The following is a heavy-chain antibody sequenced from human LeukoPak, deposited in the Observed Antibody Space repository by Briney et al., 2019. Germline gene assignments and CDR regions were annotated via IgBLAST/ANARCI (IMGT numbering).Heavy chain of an antibody. Sequence: ASVKVSCKTSGYIFVTYGITWVRQAPGLGLEWIGRISVYNGKTDYSQKVQGRVTMTTDTSTSTAYMDVRSLRSDDTAVYYCARTRRDGYNLFDYWGQGTLVTVSS. V-gene: IGHV1-18*01. J-gene: IGHJ4*02. CDR3: ARTRRDGYNLFDY. D-gene: IGHD5-24*01. CDR2: ISVYNGKT. CDR1: GYIFVTYG.